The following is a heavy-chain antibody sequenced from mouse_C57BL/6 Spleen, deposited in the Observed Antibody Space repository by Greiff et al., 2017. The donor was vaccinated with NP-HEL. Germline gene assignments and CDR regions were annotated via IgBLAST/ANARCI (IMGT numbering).Heavy chain of an antibody. J-gene: IGHJ4*01. D-gene: IGHD1-1*01. V-gene: IGHV1-82*01. CDR3: ASTTVAEGAMDY. CDR2: IYPGDGDT. Sequence: QVQLQQSGPELVKPGASVKISCKASGYAFSSSWMNWVKQRPGKGLEWIGRIYPGDGDTNYNGKFKGKATLTADKSSSTAYMQLSSLTSEDSAVYFCASTTVAEGAMDYWGQGTSVTVSS. CDR1: GYAFSSSW.